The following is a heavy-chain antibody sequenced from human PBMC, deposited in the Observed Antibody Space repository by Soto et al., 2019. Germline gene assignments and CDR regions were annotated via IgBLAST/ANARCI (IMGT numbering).Heavy chain of an antibody. CDR2: INPNSGGT. CDR3: ARVRVYYYGMDV. Sequence: ASVKVSCKASGYTFTGYYMHWVRQAPGQGLEWMGWINPNSGGTNYAQKFQGRVTMTRDTSISTAYMELSRLRSDDMAVYYCARVRVYYYGMDVWGQGTTVTVSS. J-gene: IGHJ6*02. CDR1: GYTFTGYY. V-gene: IGHV1-2*02.